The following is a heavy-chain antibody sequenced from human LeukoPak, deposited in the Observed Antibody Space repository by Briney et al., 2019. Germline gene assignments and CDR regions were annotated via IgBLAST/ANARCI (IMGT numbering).Heavy chain of an antibody. CDR2: IKQDGSEK. CDR3: AREGERNGGYFGY. Sequence: SGGSLRPSCAASGSTFTSTWMSWVRQAPGKGLEWVANIKQDGSEKYYVDSVKGRSTTPRDNAKNSLYLQMNRLRGEDTGVYYCAREGERNGGYFGYLGQGTLVTVSS. V-gene: IGHV3-7*03. J-gene: IGHJ4*03. CDR1: GSTFTSTW. D-gene: IGHD1-1*01.